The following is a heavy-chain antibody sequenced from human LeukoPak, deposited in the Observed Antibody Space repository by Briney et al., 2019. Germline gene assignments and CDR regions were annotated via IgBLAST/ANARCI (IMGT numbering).Heavy chain of an antibody. CDR1: GFTFSNAW. V-gene: IGHV3-15*01. Sequence: PGGSLRLSCAASGFTFSNAWMSWVRQAPGKGLEWVGRIKSKTDGGTTDYAAPVKGRFTISRDDSKNTLYLQMNSLKTEDTAVYYCTTDRILGVVITGYWGQGTLVTVPS. J-gene: IGHJ4*02. CDR3: TTDRILGVVITGY. CDR2: IKSKTDGGTT. D-gene: IGHD3-3*01.